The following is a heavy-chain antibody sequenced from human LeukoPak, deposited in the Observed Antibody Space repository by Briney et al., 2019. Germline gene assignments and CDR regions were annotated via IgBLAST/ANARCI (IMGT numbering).Heavy chain of an antibody. CDR3: ARDPAAIETSYWWFDP. CDR1: GGSISSGDYY. V-gene: IGHV4-30-4*01. J-gene: IGHJ5*02. CDR2: IYYSGST. Sequence: PSETLSLTCAVSGGSISSGDYYWSWIRQPPGKGLEWIGYIYYSGSTYYNPSLKSRVTISVDTSKNQFSLKLSSVTAADTAVYYCARDPAAIETSYWWFDPWGQGTLVTVSS. D-gene: IGHD2-2*01.